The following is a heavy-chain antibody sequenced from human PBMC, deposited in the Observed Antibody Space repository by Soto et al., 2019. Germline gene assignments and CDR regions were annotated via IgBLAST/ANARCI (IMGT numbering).Heavy chain of an antibody. CDR1: GFTFSNYW. D-gene: IGHD2-8*01. CDR3: ARGGASHAHPPDH. CDR2: ISHDERTT. J-gene: IGHJ4*02. V-gene: IGHV3-74*03. Sequence: LRLSCSASGFTFSNYWMHWIRQAPGKGLVWVSRISHDERTTTYADSVKGRFTISRDNAKNTVFLEMKSLRAEDTAVYYCARGGASHAHPPDHWGQGTRVTVSS.